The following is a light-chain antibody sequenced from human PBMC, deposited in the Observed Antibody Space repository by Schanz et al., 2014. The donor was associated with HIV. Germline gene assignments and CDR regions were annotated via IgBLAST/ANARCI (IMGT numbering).Light chain of an antibody. CDR2: DVN. Sequence: QSALTQPASVSGSPGQSITISCTGTSSDVGAYNYVSWYQQHPGKAPKLMIYDVNYRPSGVSNRFSGSKSGNTASLTISGLQAEDEADYYCSSYAGSNIYVFGTGTKLTVL. V-gene: IGLV2-14*03. CDR3: SSYAGSNIYV. J-gene: IGLJ1*01. CDR1: SSDVGAYNY.